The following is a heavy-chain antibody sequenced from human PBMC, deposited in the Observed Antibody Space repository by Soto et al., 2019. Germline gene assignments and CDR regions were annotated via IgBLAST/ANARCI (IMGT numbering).Heavy chain of an antibody. D-gene: IGHD1-26*01. CDR1: GFTFSSYA. CDR2: ISGSGGST. CDR3: TRGPRPSSSGTGAY. J-gene: IGHJ4*02. Sequence: GGSLRLSCAASGFTFSSYAMSWVRQAPGKGLEWVSAISGSGGSTYYADSVKGRFTISRDNDKNTLYLQLDSLRVEDTAMYYCTRGPRPSSSGTGAYWGPGTQVTVSS. V-gene: IGHV3-23*01.